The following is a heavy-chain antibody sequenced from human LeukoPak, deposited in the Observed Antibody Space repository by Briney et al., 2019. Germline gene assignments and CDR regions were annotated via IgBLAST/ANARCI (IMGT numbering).Heavy chain of an antibody. V-gene: IGHV4-38-2*02. CDR3: TRGPRGHDSSGYYLRSYFQH. Sequence: SETLSLTCTVSGYSISSGYYWGWIRQPPGKGLEWIGSIYHSGSTYYNPSLKSRVTISVDTSKNQFSLKLSSVTAAGTAVYYCTRGPRGHDSSGYYLRSYFQHWGQGTLVTVSS. CDR1: GYSISSGYY. J-gene: IGHJ1*01. D-gene: IGHD3-22*01. CDR2: IYHSGST.